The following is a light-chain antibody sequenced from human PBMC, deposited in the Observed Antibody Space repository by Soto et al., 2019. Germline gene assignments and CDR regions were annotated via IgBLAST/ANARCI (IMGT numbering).Light chain of an antibody. CDR2: GAS. CDR1: QSVSNNY. CDR3: QQYGSSGT. Sequence: ASQSVSNNYLAWYQQPPGQAPRLLIYGASNRATGIPDMFSGSGCGTDFILTISRLEAEDFAVYYCQQYGSSGTFGQGTKVDIK. V-gene: IGKV3-20*01. J-gene: IGKJ1*01.